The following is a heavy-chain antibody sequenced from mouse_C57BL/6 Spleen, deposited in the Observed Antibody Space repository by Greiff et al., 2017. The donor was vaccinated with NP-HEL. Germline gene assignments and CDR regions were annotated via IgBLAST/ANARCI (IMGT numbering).Heavy chain of an antibody. CDR1: GYAFSSSW. CDR3: ARWGDYPYFDD. Sequence: QVQLQQSGPELVKPGASVKISCKASGYAFSSSWMNWVKQRPGKGLEWIGRIYPGDGDTNYNGKFKGKATLTADKSSSTAYMQLSSLTSEDSAVYFCARWGDYPYFDDWGQGTTLTVSS. J-gene: IGHJ2*01. D-gene: IGHD2-4*01. CDR2: IYPGDGDT. V-gene: IGHV1-82*01.